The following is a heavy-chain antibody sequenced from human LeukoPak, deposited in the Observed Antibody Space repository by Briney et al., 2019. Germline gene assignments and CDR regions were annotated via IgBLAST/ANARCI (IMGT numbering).Heavy chain of an antibody. J-gene: IGHJ6*03. Sequence: SETLSLTCTVSGGSISSYYWSWIRQPPGKGLEWIGYIYYSGNTNYNPSLKSRVTISVDTSKNQFSLKLSSVTAADTAVYYCARTTEAHSWRTRYYDYYMDVWGKGTTVTVSS. CDR2: IYYSGNT. D-gene: IGHD6-13*01. V-gene: IGHV4-59*01. CDR3: ARTTEAHSWRTRYYDYYMDV. CDR1: GGSISSYY.